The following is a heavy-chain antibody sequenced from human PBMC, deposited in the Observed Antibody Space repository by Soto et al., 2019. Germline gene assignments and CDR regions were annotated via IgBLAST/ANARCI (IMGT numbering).Heavy chain of an antibody. D-gene: IGHD6-13*01. CDR2: INPNSGGT. Sequence: ASVKVSCKASGYTFTGYYMHWVRQAPGQGLEWMGWINPNSGGTNYAQKFQGRVTMTRDTSISTAYMELSRLRSDDTAVYYCATAFPESSSWARGDAFDIWGQGTMVTVSS. V-gene: IGHV1-2*02. CDR3: ATAFPESSSWARGDAFDI. J-gene: IGHJ3*02. CDR1: GYTFTGYY.